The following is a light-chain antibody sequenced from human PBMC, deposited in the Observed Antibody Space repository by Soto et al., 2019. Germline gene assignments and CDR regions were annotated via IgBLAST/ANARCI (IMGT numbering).Light chain of an antibody. CDR2: EVN. V-gene: IGLV2-18*02. CDR3: NSFTTSSTYV. J-gene: IGLJ1*01. Sequence: QSALTQPASVSGSPGQSITISCNGTSSDIGSYNRVSWYQQPPGTAPKLIIYEVNNRPSGVPDRFSGSKSGNTASLTISGLQAEDEADYYCNSFTTSSTYVFGTGAKVTVL. CDR1: SSDIGSYNR.